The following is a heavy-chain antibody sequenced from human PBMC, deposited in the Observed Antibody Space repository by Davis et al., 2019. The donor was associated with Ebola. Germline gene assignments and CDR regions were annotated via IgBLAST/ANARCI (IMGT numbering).Heavy chain of an antibody. D-gene: IGHD3-3*01. J-gene: IGHJ4*02. CDR1: GGSISSSSYY. Sequence: SETLSLTCTVSGGSISSSSYYWGWIRQPPGKGLEWIGSIYYSGSTYYNPSLKSRVTISVDTSKNQFSLKLSSVTAADTAVYYCARARRDFWSGSNDYWGQGTLVTVSS. CDR2: IYYSGST. CDR3: ARARRDFWSGSNDY. V-gene: IGHV4-39*07.